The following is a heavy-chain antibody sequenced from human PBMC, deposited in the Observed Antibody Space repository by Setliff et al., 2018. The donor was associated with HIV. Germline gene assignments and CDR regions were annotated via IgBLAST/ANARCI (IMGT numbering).Heavy chain of an antibody. CDR2: ITSSSSTI. D-gene: IGHD3-3*01. CDR1: GFTFSSYS. CDR3: ARDAYYDFWSGYYTQYFDY. V-gene: IGHV3-48*01. Sequence: LRLSCAASGFTFSSYSMNWVRQAPGKGLEWVSYITSSSSTIYYADSVKGRFTISRDNAKNSLYLQMNSLRAEDTAVYYCARDAYYDFWSGYYTQYFDYWGQGTLVTVSS. J-gene: IGHJ4*02.